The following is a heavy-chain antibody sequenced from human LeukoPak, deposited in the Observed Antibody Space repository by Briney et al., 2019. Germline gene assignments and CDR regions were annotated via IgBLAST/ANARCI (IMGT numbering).Heavy chain of an antibody. Sequence: SQTLSLTCAISGDSVSSKTAAWYWIRQSPSRGLEWLGRTYYRSKWNYQYADSVRSRITIKVDTSKNQFSLQLNSVTPEDTALYYCARDPSDGQGLDYWGQGTLVTVSS. V-gene: IGHV6-1*01. CDR1: GDSVSSKTAA. J-gene: IGHJ4*02. CDR3: ARDPSDGQGLDY. CDR2: TYYRSKWNY. D-gene: IGHD4-17*01.